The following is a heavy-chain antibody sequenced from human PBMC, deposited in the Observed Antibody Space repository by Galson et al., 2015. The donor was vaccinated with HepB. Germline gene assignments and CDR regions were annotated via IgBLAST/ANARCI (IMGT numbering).Heavy chain of an antibody. Sequence: QSGAEVKKPGESLKISCKTSGYPFTKYWIGWVRQMPGKGLEWMGIIYPVDSATKYSPSFQGQVTMSADKATSTAYLQWSSLKASDIAMYYCARHVDGYFDYWGQGTLVTVSS. D-gene: IGHD3-9*01. J-gene: IGHJ4*02. CDR3: ARHVDGYFDY. CDR1: GYPFTKYW. V-gene: IGHV5-51*01. CDR2: IYPVDSAT.